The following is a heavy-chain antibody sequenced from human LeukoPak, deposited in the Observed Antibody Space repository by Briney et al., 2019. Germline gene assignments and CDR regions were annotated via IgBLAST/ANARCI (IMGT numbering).Heavy chain of an antibody. D-gene: IGHD3-3*01. CDR1: GFTFSRYW. J-gene: IGHJ4*02. V-gene: IGHV3-7*04. Sequence: GGSLRLSCAASGFTFSRYWMTWVRQAPGKGLEWVANIKQDGSEKYYVDSVKGRFTVSRDNAKNSLYLQMNSLRAEDTAVYFCTRDVLLHPGDDYWGQGSLVTVSS. CDR2: IKQDGSEK. CDR3: TRDVLLHPGDDY.